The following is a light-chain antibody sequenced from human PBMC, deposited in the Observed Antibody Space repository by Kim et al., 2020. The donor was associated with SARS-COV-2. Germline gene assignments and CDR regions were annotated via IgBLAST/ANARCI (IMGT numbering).Light chain of an antibody. CDR3: WVWYSSSNHSV. J-gene: IGLJ7*01. CDR2: YEG. V-gene: IGLV3-21*04. CDR1: NNGSNK. Sequence: APGKKAGSNTWGNNNGSNKGAWYEQKPGRAPAVVIYYEGDQPSWGPDQFFCANSGNTATLTTSRVAAGDEADDYCWVWYSSSNHSVFGRGTQLTVL.